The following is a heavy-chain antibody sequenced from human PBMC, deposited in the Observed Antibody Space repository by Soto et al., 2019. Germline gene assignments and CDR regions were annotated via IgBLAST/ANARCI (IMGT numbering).Heavy chain of an antibody. Sequence: GGSLRLSCAASGFTFSSYGLHWVRQAPGKGLEWVAVIWYDGSNKYYADSVKGRFTISRDNSKNTLYLQMNSLRAEDTAVYYCARAEVVPPNFYYYYGMDVWGQGTTVTVSS. CDR1: GFTFSSYG. D-gene: IGHD2-2*01. J-gene: IGHJ6*02. CDR2: IWYDGSNK. CDR3: ARAEVVPPNFYYYYGMDV. V-gene: IGHV3-33*01.